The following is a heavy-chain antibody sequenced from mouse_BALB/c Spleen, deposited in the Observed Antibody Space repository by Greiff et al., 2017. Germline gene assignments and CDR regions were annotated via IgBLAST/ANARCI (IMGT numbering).Heavy chain of an antibody. CDR3: TRGGLLLPFAY. D-gene: IGHD1-1*01. Sequence: DVKLVESGGGLVQPGGSMKLSCVASGFTFSNYWMNWVRQSPEKGLEWVAEIRLKSNNYATHYAESVKGRFTISRDDSKSSVYLQMNNLRAEDTGIYYCTRGGLLLPFAYWGQGTLVTVSA. CDR2: IRLKSNNYAT. J-gene: IGHJ3*01. V-gene: IGHV6-6*02. CDR1: GFTFSNYW.